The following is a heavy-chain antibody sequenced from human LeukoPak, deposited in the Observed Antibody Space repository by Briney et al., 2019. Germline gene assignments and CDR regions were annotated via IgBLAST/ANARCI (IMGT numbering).Heavy chain of an antibody. V-gene: IGHV3-66*01. CDR3: ARDHTSWGMDV. J-gene: IGHJ6*02. D-gene: IGHD2-2*01. CDR2: IYSGGST. Sequence: GGSLRLSCAASGFTVSSNYMSWVRQAPGKGLEWVSVIYSGGSTYYADSVKGRFTISRDNSKNTLYLQMNSLRAEDTAAYYCARDHTSWGMDVWGQGTTVTVSS. CDR1: GFTVSSNY.